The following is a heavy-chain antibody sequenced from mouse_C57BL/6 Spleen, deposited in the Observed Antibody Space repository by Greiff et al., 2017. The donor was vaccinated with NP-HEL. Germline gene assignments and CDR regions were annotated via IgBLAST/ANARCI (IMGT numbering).Heavy chain of an antibody. J-gene: IGHJ3*01. CDR1: GYTFTSYW. CDR2: IDPSDSYT. Sequence: QVQLQQPGAELVRPGTSVKLSCKASGYTFTSYWMHWVKQRPGQGLEWIGVIDPSDSYTNYNQKFKGKATLTVDTSSSTAYMQLSSLTSEDSAVYYCARSGGNPAWFAYWGQGTLVTVSA. D-gene: IGHD2-1*01. V-gene: IGHV1-59*01. CDR3: ARSGGNPAWFAY.